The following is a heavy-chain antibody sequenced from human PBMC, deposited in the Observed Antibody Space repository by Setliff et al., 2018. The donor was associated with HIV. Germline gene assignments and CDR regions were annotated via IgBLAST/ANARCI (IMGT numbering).Heavy chain of an antibody. CDR2: IYTSGNT. D-gene: IGHD4-17*01. CDR3: ARGNSRRLRVHYYYYYMDV. J-gene: IGHJ6*03. Sequence: KPSETLSLTCNVSGGSISSGSYYWSWIRQPAGKGLEWIGHIYTSGNTNHNPSLKSRVTISVDTSENQFSLKLSSVTAADTAVYYCARGNSRRLRVHYYYYYMDVWGKGTTVTVSS. CDR1: GGSISSGSYY. V-gene: IGHV4-61*09.